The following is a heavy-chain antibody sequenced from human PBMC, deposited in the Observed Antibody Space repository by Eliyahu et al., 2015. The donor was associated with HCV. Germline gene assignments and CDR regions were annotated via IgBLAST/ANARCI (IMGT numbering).Heavy chain of an antibody. CDR2: IWYGEKKK. Sequence: QVQLVESGGGVVQPGTSLRLSCAASGFIFSDYGMHWVRQVPGKGPEWVAVIWYGEKKKYYGDSVRGRFTISRDNSKNKLFLQMNSLRVEDTAVYYCATSGGEYPQYWGQGTLVTVTS. CDR1: GFIFSDYG. V-gene: IGHV3-33*01. J-gene: IGHJ4*02. CDR3: ATSGGEYPQY. D-gene: IGHD3-10*01.